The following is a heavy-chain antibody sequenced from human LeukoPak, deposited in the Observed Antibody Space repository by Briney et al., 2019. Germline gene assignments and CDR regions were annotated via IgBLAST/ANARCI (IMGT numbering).Heavy chain of an antibody. V-gene: IGHV3-11*01. CDR1: GFTFSDYY. Sequence: GGSLRPSCAASGFTFSDYYMSWIRQAPGKGLEWVSYISSSGSTIYYADSVKGRFTISTDNAKNSLYLQMNSLRAEDTAVYYCARDQTYYDILTGYYKKYYYYYMDVWGKGTTVTVSS. CDR2: ISSSGSTI. D-gene: IGHD3-9*01. J-gene: IGHJ6*03. CDR3: ARDQTYYDILTGYYKKYYYYYMDV.